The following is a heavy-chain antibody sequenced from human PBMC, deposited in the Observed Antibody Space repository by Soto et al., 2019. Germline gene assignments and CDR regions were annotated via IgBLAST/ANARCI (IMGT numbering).Heavy chain of an antibody. D-gene: IGHD2-8*02. CDR1: GFTFSSYA. CDR2: ILYDGSNK. V-gene: IGHV3-30-3*01. J-gene: IGHJ6*02. Sequence: GGSLRLSCAASGFTFSSYAMHWVRQAPGKGLEWVAVILYDGSNKYYADSVKGRFTISRDNSKNTLYLQMNSLRAEDTAVYYCARGVLGNYYYGMDVWGQGTTVTVSS. CDR3: ARGVLGNYYYGMDV.